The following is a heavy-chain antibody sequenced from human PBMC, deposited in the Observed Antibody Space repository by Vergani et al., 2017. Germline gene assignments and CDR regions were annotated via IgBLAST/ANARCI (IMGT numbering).Heavy chain of an antibody. CDR2: ISSSSSYI. Sequence: EVQLVESGGGLVKPGGSLRLSCAASGFTFSSYSMNWVRQAPGKGLEWVSSISSSSSYIYYADSVKGRFTISRDNSKNTLYLQMNSLRAEDTAVYYCAGLSRDGYNYHFYYFDYWGQGTLVTVSS. CDR1: GFTFSSYS. CDR3: AGLSRDGYNYHFYYFDY. V-gene: IGHV3-21*04. J-gene: IGHJ4*02. D-gene: IGHD5-24*01.